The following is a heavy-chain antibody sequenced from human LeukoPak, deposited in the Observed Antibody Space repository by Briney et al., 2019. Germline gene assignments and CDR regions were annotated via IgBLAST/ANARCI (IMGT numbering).Heavy chain of an antibody. V-gene: IGHV3-33*01. D-gene: IGHD3-22*01. J-gene: IGHJ4*02. CDR2: IWYDGSKT. Sequence: GGSLRLSCEASGFTFSNFGMHWVRQAPGKGLEWVALIWYDGSKTYYADSVKGRFTISRDNSKNTLYLQMNSLRAEDTAVYYCATPYDSSAFDYWGQGTLVTVSS. CDR3: ATPYDSSAFDY. CDR1: GFTFSNFG.